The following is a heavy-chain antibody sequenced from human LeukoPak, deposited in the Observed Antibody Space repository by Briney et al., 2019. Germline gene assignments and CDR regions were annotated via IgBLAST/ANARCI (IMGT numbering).Heavy chain of an antibody. CDR2: IYSGGST. CDR1: GFAVSNSY. V-gene: IGHV3-53*01. D-gene: IGHD6-13*01. J-gene: IGHJ5*02. Sequence: PGGSLRLSCAASGFAVSNSYMSWVRQAPGKGLEWVSIIYSGGSTYYADSVKGRFTISRDNSNNTLYLQMNSLRAEDTAVYYCARDSGSSSWAVPNWFDPWGQGTLVTVSS. CDR3: ARDSGSSSWAVPNWFDP.